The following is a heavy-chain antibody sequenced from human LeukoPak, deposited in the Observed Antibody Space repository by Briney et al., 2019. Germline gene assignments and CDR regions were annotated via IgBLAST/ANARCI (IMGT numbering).Heavy chain of an antibody. D-gene: IGHD3-16*01. V-gene: IGHV3-73*01. J-gene: IGHJ4*02. Sequence: GGSLRLSCAAYGFTFSGSTIHWVRQASGKGLEWVGRIRSRANNYATVYSASVKGRFTISRDDSKNTAYLQMNSLKSEDTAIYYCTRLASWGSGYWGQGTRVTVSS. CDR1: GFTFSGST. CDR2: IRSRANNYAT. CDR3: TRLASWGSGY.